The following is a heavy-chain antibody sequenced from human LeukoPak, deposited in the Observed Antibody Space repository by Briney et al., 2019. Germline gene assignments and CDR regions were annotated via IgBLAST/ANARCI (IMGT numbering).Heavy chain of an antibody. J-gene: IGHJ4*02. CDR2: INQSGRT. Sequence: SETLSLTCAVYGGSFSAYYWSWIRQPPGEGLEWIGDINQSGRTNYNPSLKSRVIISVDTSKNQFSLTLFSVTAADTAVYYCASSDPFSSTWNPAYSFDYWDQGTLVTVSS. CDR1: GGSFSAYY. D-gene: IGHD6-13*01. CDR3: ASSDPFSSTWNPAYSFDY. V-gene: IGHV4-34*01.